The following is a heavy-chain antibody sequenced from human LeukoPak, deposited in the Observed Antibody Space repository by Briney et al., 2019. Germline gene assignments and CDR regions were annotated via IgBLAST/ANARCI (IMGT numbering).Heavy chain of an antibody. D-gene: IGHD2-2*01. CDR3: ARIGYCSSTSCYDWFDP. CDR1: GGTFISYA. Sequence: GSSVKVSCKASGGTFISYAISWVRQAPGQGREWRGGIIPIFGTANYAQKFQGRVTITTDESTSTAYMELSSLRSEDTAVYYCARIGYCSSTSCYDWFDPWGQGTLVTVSS. CDR2: IIPIFGTA. J-gene: IGHJ5*02. V-gene: IGHV1-69*05.